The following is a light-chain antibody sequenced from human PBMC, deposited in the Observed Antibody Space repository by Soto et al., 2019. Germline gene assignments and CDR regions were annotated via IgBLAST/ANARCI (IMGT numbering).Light chain of an antibody. CDR2: DAS. CDR1: QSVSSY. Sequence: EIVLTQSPATLSLSPGERATLACRASQSVSSYLAWYQQKPGQAPRLLIYDASNRDKGIPDRVSGSGPGTDFTLTVSSLEPEDFAVYYCQQRSNWPITFGQGTRLEIK. V-gene: IGKV3-11*01. J-gene: IGKJ5*01. CDR3: QQRSNWPIT.